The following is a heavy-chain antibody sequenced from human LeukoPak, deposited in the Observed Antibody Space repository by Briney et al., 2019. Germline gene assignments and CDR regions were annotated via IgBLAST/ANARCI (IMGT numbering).Heavy chain of an antibody. V-gene: IGHV3-23*01. CDR3: ARRIAARPWSPPFDY. J-gene: IGHJ4*02. CDR2: ISGGGENT. D-gene: IGHD6-6*01. CDR1: GSTFSSYS. Sequence: GGSLRLSCVASGSTFSSYSMTWVRQAPGKGLEWVSAISGGGENTYYADSVKGRFTISRDNSKNTLYLQMHSPRAEDTAVYYCARRIAARPWSPPFDYWGQGTLVTVSS.